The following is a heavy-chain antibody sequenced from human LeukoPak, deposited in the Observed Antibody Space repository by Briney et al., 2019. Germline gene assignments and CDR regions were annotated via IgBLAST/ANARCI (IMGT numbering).Heavy chain of an antibody. V-gene: IGHV4-59*12. Sequence: SETLSLTCTISGGSIGSYYWSWIRQPPGRGLEWIGYIYYSGSTNYNPSLKSRVSMSVDTSKNQFSLKLSSVTAADTAVYYCARGRYCSADICSGGDAFDIWGQGTMVSVSS. D-gene: IGHD2-15*01. J-gene: IGHJ3*02. CDR2: IYYSGST. CDR1: GGSIGSYY. CDR3: ARGRYCSADICSGGDAFDI.